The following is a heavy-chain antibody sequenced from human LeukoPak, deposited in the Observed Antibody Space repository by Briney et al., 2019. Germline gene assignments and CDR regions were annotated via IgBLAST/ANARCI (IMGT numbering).Heavy chain of an antibody. D-gene: IGHD6-13*01. CDR2: VSISVTST. Sequence: GGSLRLSCTASGFTFSSYAINWVRQAPGKGLEWVAVVSISVTSTYYADSVKGRFTISRDNSNNTVYLQMNSLRVEDTAVYYCAIKDLRIAAAGRYYYYYYMDVWGKGTTVTVSS. CDR3: AIKDLRIAAAGRYYYYYYMDV. V-gene: IGHV3-23*01. J-gene: IGHJ6*03. CDR1: GFTFSSYA.